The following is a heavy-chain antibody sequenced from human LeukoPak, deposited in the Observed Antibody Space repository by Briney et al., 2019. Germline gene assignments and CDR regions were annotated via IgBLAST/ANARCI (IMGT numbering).Heavy chain of an antibody. Sequence: PSETLSLTCTVSGDSISGYYWSWIRLPPGKGLEWIGYIYYSRSTNYDSSLKSRVTIQVDTSKNQFSLKLSSVTAADTAVYYCARTYGSKSNYYFDYWGQRTLVTVSS. CDR1: GDSISGYY. D-gene: IGHD3-10*01. J-gene: IGHJ4*02. V-gene: IGHV4-59*01. CDR3: ARTYGSKSNYYFDY. CDR2: IYYSRST.